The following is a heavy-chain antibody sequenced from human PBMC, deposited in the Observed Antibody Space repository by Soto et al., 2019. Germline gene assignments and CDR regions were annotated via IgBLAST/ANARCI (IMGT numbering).Heavy chain of an antibody. CDR3: ARWNGYGDL. CDR1: GFSFSDYS. J-gene: IGHJ4*02. CDR2: MSIGGEKT. V-gene: IGHV3-23*01. D-gene: IGHD1-1*01. Sequence: EVQVFESGGGLVQPGGSLRLSCAASGFSFSDYSMAWVRQTPEKGLEWVSGMSIGGEKTFYIDSVKGRFIVSRDSSRDTVDFQMNRLRVEDTAVYYCARWNGYGDLWGQGTLVTVSS.